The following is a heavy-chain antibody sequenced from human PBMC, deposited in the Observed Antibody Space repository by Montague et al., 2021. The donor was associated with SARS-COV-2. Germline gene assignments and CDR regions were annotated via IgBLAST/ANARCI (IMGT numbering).Heavy chain of an antibody. V-gene: IGHV3-48*02. Sequence: SLRLSCAASGFTFSSYSMNWVRQAPGKGLEWVAFVSTSSSTIYYVDSVKGRFTISRDNAKNSLYLQMNSPRDEDMAVYYCARDGGTITIFGVLSMLRYFDYWGQGTLVTVSS. J-gene: IGHJ4*02. CDR2: VSTSSSTI. CDR1: GFTFSSYS. D-gene: IGHD3-3*01. CDR3: ARDGGTITIFGVLSMLRYFDY.